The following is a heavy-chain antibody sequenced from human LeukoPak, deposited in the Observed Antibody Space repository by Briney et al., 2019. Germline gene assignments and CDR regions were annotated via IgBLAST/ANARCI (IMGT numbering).Heavy chain of an antibody. D-gene: IGHD6-13*01. CDR1: GYSFTSYW. CDR3: AITIRLLDSSSLRGFDY. CDR2: IEPSDSYT. V-gene: IGHV5-10-1*01. J-gene: IGHJ4*02. Sequence: GESLKISCKGSGYSFTSYWISWVRQMPGKGLEWMGRIEPSDSYTNYSPSFQGHVTISADKSISTAYLQWSSLKASDTAMYYCAITIRLLDSSSLRGFDYWGQGTLVTVSS.